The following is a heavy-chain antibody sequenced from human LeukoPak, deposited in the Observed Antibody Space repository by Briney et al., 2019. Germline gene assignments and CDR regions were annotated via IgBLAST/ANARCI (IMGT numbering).Heavy chain of an antibody. V-gene: IGHV1-46*01. CDR2: INPSGGST. J-gene: IGHJ3*02. CDR3: AKGGDYYDSSGYYDDAFDI. D-gene: IGHD3-22*01. CDR1: GYTFTSYY. Sequence: GASVKVSCKASGYTFTSYYMHWVRQAPGQGLEWMGIINPSGGSTSYAQKFQGRVTMTRDMSTSTVYMELSSLRSEDTAVYYCAKGGDYYDSSGYYDDAFDIWGRGTMVTVSS.